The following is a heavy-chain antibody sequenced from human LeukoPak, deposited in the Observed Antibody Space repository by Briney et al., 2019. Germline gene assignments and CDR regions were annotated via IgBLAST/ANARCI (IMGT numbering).Heavy chain of an antibody. CDR2: ISHSGST. J-gene: IGHJ4*02. Sequence: GSLRLSCAASGFTVSSNYMSWARQPPGKGLEWIGEISHSGSTNYNPSLKSRVTISVDTSKNQFSLKLSSVTAADTAVYYCARGPNPPYYWGQGTLVTVSS. D-gene: IGHD1-14*01. V-gene: IGHV4-34*01. CDR3: ARGPNPPYY. CDR1: GFTVSSNY.